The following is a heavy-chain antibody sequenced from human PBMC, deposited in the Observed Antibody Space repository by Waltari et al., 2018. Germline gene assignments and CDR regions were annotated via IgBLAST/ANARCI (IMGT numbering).Heavy chain of an antibody. J-gene: IGHJ6*02. CDR1: GFSFSSYE. D-gene: IGHD2-2*01. V-gene: IGHV3-48*03. CDR2: ISDRENSK. Sequence: QLVESGGGLVQPGGSLRLACAASGFSFSSYEMNWVRQAPGKGLEWIEYISDRENSKVYEEAVKGRFIGSRDNAKNSLHLEMNSLRVEDTATYYCVRDGLGSGRTRVDVWGQGTTVIVSS. CDR3: VRDGLGSGRTRVDV.